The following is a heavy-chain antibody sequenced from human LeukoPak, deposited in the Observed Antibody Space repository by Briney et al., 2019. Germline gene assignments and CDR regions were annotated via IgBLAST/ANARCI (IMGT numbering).Heavy chain of an antibody. J-gene: IGHJ6*03. CDR1: GFTFDDYG. CDR3: ARLGSYYYMDV. D-gene: IGHD3-16*01. Sequence: GGSLRLSCAASGFTFDDYGMSWVRQARGKGLEWVSGINWNGGSTGYADSVKGRFTISRDNTKNTLYLQMNSLRAEDTALYHCARLGSYYYMDVWGKGTTVTVSS. V-gene: IGHV3-20*01. CDR2: INWNGGST.